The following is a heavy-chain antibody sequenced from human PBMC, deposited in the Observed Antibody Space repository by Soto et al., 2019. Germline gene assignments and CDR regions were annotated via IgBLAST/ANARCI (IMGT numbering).Heavy chain of an antibody. CDR3: ARHAIVVYGMDV. Sequence: RGESLKISCKGSGYSFTSYWISWVRQMPGKGLEWMGRIDPSDSYTNYSPSFQGHVTISADKSISTAYLQWSSLKASDTAMYYCARHAIVVYGMDVWGQGTTVTVSS. J-gene: IGHJ6*02. D-gene: IGHD2-15*01. V-gene: IGHV5-10-1*01. CDR2: IDPSDSYT. CDR1: GYSFTSYW.